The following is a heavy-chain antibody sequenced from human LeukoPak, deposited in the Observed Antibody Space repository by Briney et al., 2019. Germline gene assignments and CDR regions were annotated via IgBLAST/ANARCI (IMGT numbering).Heavy chain of an antibody. CDR3: AELGITMIGGV. Sequence: PGGSLRLSCAASGFTFSNYAMSWVRQAPGKGLEWVSAIDGIGGSTYYADSVKGRFTISRDNAKNSLYLQMNSLRAEDTAVYYCAELGITMIGGVWGKGTTVTISS. J-gene: IGHJ6*04. D-gene: IGHD3-10*02. V-gene: IGHV3-23*01. CDR1: GFTFSNYA. CDR2: IDGIGGST.